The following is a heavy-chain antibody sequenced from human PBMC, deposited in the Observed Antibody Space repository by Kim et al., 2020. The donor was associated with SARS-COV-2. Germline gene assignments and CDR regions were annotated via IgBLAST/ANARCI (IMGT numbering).Heavy chain of an antibody. Sequence: SETLSLTCTVSGGSISSGGYYWSWIRQHPGKGLEWIGYIYYSGSTYYNPSLKSRVTISVDTSKNQFSLKLSSVTAADTAVYYCARGGSGYDFRTSLIDHWGQGTLVTVSS. CDR1: GGSISSGGYY. CDR2: IYYSGST. V-gene: IGHV4-31*03. CDR3: ARGGSGYDFRTSLIDH. D-gene: IGHD5-12*01. J-gene: IGHJ4*02.